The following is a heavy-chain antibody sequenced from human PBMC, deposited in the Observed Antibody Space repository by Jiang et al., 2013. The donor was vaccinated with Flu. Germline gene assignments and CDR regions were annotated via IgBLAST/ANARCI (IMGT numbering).Heavy chain of an antibody. CDR1: GGSISTYY. CDR2: IYYSGST. V-gene: IGHV4-59*01. D-gene: IGHD3-16*02. Sequence: GSGLVKPSETLSLTCTVSGGSISTYYWNWIRQPPGKGLEWIGYIYYSGSTKYNPSLESRVTISVDTSKNQFSLKLSSVTAADTAVYYCARGGYVWGSYRFLDYWGQGTLVTVSS. CDR3: ARGGYVWGSYRFLDY. J-gene: IGHJ4*02.